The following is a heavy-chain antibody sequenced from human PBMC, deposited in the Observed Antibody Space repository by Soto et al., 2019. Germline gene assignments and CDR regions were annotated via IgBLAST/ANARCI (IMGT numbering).Heavy chain of an antibody. CDR1: GDSASSKTAA. J-gene: IGHJ5*02. CDR2: TYFRSRWYN. Sequence: SQTLSLTCAISGDSASSKTAAWNWIRQSPSRGLEWLGRTYFRSRWYNDYAISVKSRITINPDTSKNQFSLLLNSVTPEDTAVYYCARVSFDHFVHWFDPWGQGTLVTVSS. CDR3: ARVSFDHFVHWFDP. D-gene: IGHD3-9*01. V-gene: IGHV6-1*01.